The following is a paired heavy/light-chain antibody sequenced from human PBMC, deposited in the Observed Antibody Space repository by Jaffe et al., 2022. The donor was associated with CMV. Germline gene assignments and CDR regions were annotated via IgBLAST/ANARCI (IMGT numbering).Light chain of an antibody. V-gene: IGLV2-14*03. CDR1: SSDVGGYKY. CDR2: DVS. J-gene: IGLJ2*01. CDR3: SSFTTSRTLV. Sequence: QSALTQPASVSGSPGQSITISCTGTSSDVGGYKYVSWYQQHPDKAPKLMIYDVSVRPSGVSNRFSGSKSGNTASLTISGLQVEDEADYYCSSFTTSRTLVFGGGTKVTVL.
Heavy chain of an antibody. CDR1: GFTFDDYV. J-gene: IGHJ6*02. CDR3: AKAFPMVRGDYYAMDV. V-gene: IGHV3-9*01. D-gene: IGHD3-10*01. CDR2: ISWNSGSSGVI. Sequence: EVPLVESGGGLVLPGRSLRLSCVASGFTFDDYVMHWVRQVPGKGLEWVSGISWNSGSSGVIGYADSVKGRFTISRDNAKNSLYLQMNSLRAEDTALYFCAKAFPMVRGDYYAMDVWGQGTTVIVSS.